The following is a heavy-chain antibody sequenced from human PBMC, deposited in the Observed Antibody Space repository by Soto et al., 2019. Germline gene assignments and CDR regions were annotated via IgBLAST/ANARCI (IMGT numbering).Heavy chain of an antibody. J-gene: IGHJ4*02. Sequence: PGGSLRLSCAASGFTFSRYAIHWVRQAPGKGLEWVAVISRDGTNKYYVDSVKGRFTISRDNSRNTLYLQMNSLRHEDAAVYYCARSRSGAVADSFDFCGQGTLVTSPQ. CDR2: ISRDGTNK. V-gene: IGHV3-30*04. CDR3: ARSRSGAVADSFDF. CDR1: GFTFSRYA. D-gene: IGHD3-10*01.